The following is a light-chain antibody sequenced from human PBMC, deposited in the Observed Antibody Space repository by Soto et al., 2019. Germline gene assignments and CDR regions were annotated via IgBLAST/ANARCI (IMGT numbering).Light chain of an antibody. Sequence: EIVMTQSPGTLSLSPGETATLSCRASQTIGRNYLAWYQQTPGQTTRLLIYGISTRAADIPARFSGRGSGTDFTLTISRLQSEDFAVYYCQQHSKWPITFGQGPRLEIK. V-gene: IGKV3-15*01. J-gene: IGKJ5*01. CDR3: QQHSKWPIT. CDR2: GIS. CDR1: QTIGRN.